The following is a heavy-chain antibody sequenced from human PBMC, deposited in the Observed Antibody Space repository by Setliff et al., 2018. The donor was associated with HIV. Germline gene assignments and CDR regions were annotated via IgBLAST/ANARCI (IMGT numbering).Heavy chain of an antibody. CDR1: GDSVLSSRAA. CDR3: ARDCDPSRYYYLSLLDF. J-gene: IGHJ4*02. Sequence: LVAPSQTLSLTCAISGDSVLSSRAAWNWIRQSPSGGLEWLGRIYYRSKWYSEYAVSVKSRLTIKPDTLENRFSLQLSSVTPEDTAVYFCARDCDPSRYYYLSLLDFWGQGTPVTVSS. D-gene: IGHD3-22*01. CDR2: IYYRSKWYS. V-gene: IGHV6-1*01.